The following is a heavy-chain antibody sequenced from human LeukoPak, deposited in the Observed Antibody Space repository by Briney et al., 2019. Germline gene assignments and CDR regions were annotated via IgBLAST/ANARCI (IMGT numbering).Heavy chain of an antibody. J-gene: IGHJ3*01. CDR3: ARVRAAAATGAFDV. Sequence: PSETLSLTCAVHDGSFSGCYWSWIRQPPGKGLEWIGEINHSGSTNYNPSLKSRVTISVDTSKNQFSLKVSSVTAADTAVYYCARVRAAAATGAFDVWGQGTKVTVSS. D-gene: IGHD6-13*01. CDR2: INHSGST. CDR1: DGSFSGCY. V-gene: IGHV4-34*01.